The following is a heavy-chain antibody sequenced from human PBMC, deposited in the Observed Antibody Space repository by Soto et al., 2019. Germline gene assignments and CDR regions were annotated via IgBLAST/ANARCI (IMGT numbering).Heavy chain of an antibody. J-gene: IGHJ5*02. D-gene: IGHD6-19*01. CDR2: IYYSGST. V-gene: IGHV4-59*08. Sequence: PSETLSLTCTVSGGSISSYYWSWIRQPPGKGLEWIGYIYYSGSTNYNPSLKSRVTISVDTSKNQFSLKLSSVTAADTAVYYCARHGGIAVAGTGWFDPWGQGILVTVSS. CDR1: GGSISSYY. CDR3: ARHGGIAVAGTGWFDP.